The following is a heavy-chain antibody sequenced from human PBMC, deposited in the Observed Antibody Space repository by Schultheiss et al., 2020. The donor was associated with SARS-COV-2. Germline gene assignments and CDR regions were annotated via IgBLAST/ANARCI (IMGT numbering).Heavy chain of an antibody. J-gene: IGHJ6*02. V-gene: IGHV1-69*06. CDR3: ARSPYGSGFMDV. D-gene: IGHD3-10*01. CDR1: GYTFSTYA. Sequence: SVKVSCKASGYTFSTYAITWVRQAPGQGLEWMGGIIPIFGTANYAQKFQGRVTITADKSTSTAYMELSSLRSEDTAVYYCARSPYGSGFMDVWGQGTTVTVSS. CDR2: IIPIFGTA.